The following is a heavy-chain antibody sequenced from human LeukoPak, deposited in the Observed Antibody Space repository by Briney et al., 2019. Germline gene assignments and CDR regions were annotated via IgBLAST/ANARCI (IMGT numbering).Heavy chain of an antibody. D-gene: IGHD6-13*01. CDR3: AKDIDRLSIAAAGAFDY. J-gene: IGHJ4*02. CDR1: ESTFSRYP. CDR2: ISYDGSNK. Sequence: PGRSLRLSCAASESTFSRYPMQWVRQSPVKGLEWVAVISYDGSNKYYADSVKGRFTISRDNSKNTLYLQMNSLRAEDTAVYYCAKDIDRLSIAAAGAFDYWGQGTLVTVSS. V-gene: IGHV3-30*18.